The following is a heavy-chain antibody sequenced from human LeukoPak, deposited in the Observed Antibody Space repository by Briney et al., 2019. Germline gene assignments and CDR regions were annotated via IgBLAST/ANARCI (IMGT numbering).Heavy chain of an antibody. J-gene: IGHJ5*01. D-gene: IGHD3-10*01. CDR3: ARGGEGPYGNYAPDS. CDR1: GYTYTTYG. Sequence: ASVKVSCKASGYTYTTYGITWVRQAPGQGLEWMGWISVYNGNTKYAQKLQGRVIMTADTSTTTAYMELRSLRGDDTAVYYCARGGEGPYGNYAPDSWGQGTLVTVSS. V-gene: IGHV1-18*01. CDR2: ISVYNGNT.